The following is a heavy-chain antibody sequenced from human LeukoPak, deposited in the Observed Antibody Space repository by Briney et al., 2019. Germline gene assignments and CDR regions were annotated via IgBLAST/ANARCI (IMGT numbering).Heavy chain of an antibody. D-gene: IGHD3-10*01. V-gene: IGHV3-74*01. CDR3: ARVPRHYGSGSYDY. CDR2: INSDGSST. J-gene: IGHJ4*02. Sequence: SGGSLRLSCAASGFTFSSYWMHWVRHAPGKGLVWVSRINSDGSSTSYADSVKGRFTISRDNAKNTLYLQMNSLRAEDTAVYYCARVPRHYGSGSYDYWGQGTLVTVSS. CDR1: GFTFSSYW.